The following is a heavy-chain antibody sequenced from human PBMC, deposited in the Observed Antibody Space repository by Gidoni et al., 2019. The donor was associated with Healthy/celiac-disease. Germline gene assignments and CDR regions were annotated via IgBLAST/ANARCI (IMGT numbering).Heavy chain of an antibody. CDR3: ARTTGDYGDYGEAYYFDY. V-gene: IGHV4-39*01. J-gene: IGHJ4*02. CDR1: GGSISSSSYY. CDR2: IYYSGST. Sequence: QLQLQESGPGLVKPSATLSLTCTFSGGSISSSSYYWGWLRQPPGKGLEWIGSIYYSGSTYYNPSLKSRVTISVDTSKNQFSLKLSSVTAADTAVYYCARTTGDYGDYGEAYYFDYWGQGTLVTVSS. D-gene: IGHD4-17*01.